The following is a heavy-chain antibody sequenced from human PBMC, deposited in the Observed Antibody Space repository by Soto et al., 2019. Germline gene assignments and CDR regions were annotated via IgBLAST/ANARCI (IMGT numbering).Heavy chain of an antibody. CDR2: ISGGFDKT. Sequence: GGSLRLSCAASGITVNSYAMSWVRQAPGKGLEWVSAISGGFDKTFYADSVKGRFTISRDSSKNTLYLEMSSLRAEDTAIYYCATRHVVQITWGQGTLVTVSS. J-gene: IGHJ5*02. CDR3: ATRHVVQIT. D-gene: IGHD2-21*01. V-gene: IGHV3-23*01. CDR1: GITVNSYA.